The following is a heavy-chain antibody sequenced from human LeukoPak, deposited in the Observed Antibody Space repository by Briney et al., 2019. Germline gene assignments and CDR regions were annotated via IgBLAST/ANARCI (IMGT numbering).Heavy chain of an antibody. CDR1: GFTFDFYA. J-gene: IGHJ4*01. CDR2: MSYDGRYR. CDR3: ARSELYYGSESYYHLDY. V-gene: IGHV3-30*03. Sequence: GTSLRLSCTTSGFTFDFYAMHWVRQAPGKGLEWVAIMSYDGRYRYYADSAKGRFTTSRDNSKRTLYLEMSSLRPEDTALYYCARSELYYGSESYYHLDYWGHGTLVTVSS. D-gene: IGHD3-10*01.